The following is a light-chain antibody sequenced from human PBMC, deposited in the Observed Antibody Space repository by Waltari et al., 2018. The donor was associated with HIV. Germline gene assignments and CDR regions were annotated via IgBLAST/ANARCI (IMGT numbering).Light chain of an antibody. V-gene: IGLV3-21*02. Sequence: SYVLTQPPSVPVAPGQTARITCGGHDIGSQSVQWYQQKPGQAPVLVVYDDRDRHSGIPERFSGSNFGSTATLTISRVEAGDEADYYCQVWHRDSEHYVFGTGTKVTVL. J-gene: IGLJ1*01. CDR2: DDR. CDR1: DIGSQS. CDR3: QVWHRDSEHYV.